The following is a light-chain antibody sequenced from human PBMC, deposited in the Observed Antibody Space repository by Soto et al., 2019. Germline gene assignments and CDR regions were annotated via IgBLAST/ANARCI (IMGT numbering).Light chain of an antibody. CDR2: EVT. CDR1: SSDVGIYNY. V-gene: IGLV2-14*01. Sequence: QSALTQPASVSGSPGQSIAISCTGSSSDVGIYNYVSWYQQHPGKVPKLIIYEVTNRPSGVSNRFSGSKSGNTASLTISGLHAEDEDDYYCSSYTTSSTRVFGTGTKLTVL. CDR3: SSYTTSSTRV. J-gene: IGLJ1*01.